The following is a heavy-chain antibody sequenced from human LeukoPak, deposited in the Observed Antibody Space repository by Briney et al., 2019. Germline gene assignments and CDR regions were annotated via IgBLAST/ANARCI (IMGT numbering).Heavy chain of an antibody. J-gene: IGHJ6*02. CDR3: ARDFWATNYYYGMDV. V-gene: IGHV3-23*01. CDR1: GFTFSNYA. CDR2: ISGSGDSV. D-gene: IGHD3-3*01. Sequence: PGGSLRLSCAASGFTFSNYAMAWVRQAQGKGLECVSAISGSGDSVRYADSVKGRFTISRDNSKNTLYLQMNNLRAEDTALYYCARDFWATNYYYGMDVWGQGTTVTVSS.